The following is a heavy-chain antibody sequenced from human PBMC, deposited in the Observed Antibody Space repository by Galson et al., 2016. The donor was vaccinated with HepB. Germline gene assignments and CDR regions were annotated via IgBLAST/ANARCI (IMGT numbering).Heavy chain of an antibody. J-gene: IGHJ4*02. V-gene: IGHV3-74*01. CDR2: IDEDGSET. Sequence: SLRLSCAASGFIFSYDWMHWVRQTAGRGLTYIAHIDEDGSETSYADSVKGRFTISRDNAMDTVYLQMDRLRADDPGVYFCAKGGPEGTGTLDSWGQGTQVTVSS. D-gene: IGHD1-1*01. CDR1: GFIFSYDW. CDR3: AKGGPEGTGTLDS.